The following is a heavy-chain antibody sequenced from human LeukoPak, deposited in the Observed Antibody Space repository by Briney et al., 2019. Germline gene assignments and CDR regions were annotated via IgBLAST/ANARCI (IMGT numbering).Heavy chain of an antibody. D-gene: IGHD3-16*02. Sequence: ASVKVSCKVIGTTLTRLSIHWVRQAPGKGLEWMGGRDPEYGETIYAQDFQGRITTTQDTSTDTAFLELNRLTSEDTALYYCASATIIWGSYRSWLDPWGQGSLVTVSS. CDR2: RDPEYGET. CDR3: ASATIIWGSYRSWLDP. J-gene: IGHJ5*02. V-gene: IGHV1-24*01. CDR1: GTTLTRLS.